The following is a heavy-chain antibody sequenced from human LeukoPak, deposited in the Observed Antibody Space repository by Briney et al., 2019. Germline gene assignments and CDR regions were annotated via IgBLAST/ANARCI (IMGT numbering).Heavy chain of an antibody. D-gene: IGHD2-21*02. J-gene: IGHJ5*02. V-gene: IGHV4-31*03. CDR3: AREGPAYCGGDCSDQHWFDP. CDR1: GCSISSGGYY. CDR2: IYYSGST. Sequence: SQTLSLTCTVSGCSISSGGYYWSWIRQHPGKGLEWIGYIYYSGSTYYNPSLKSRVTISVDTSKNQFSLKLSSVTAADTAVYYCAREGPAYCGGDCSDQHWFDPWGQGTLVTVSS.